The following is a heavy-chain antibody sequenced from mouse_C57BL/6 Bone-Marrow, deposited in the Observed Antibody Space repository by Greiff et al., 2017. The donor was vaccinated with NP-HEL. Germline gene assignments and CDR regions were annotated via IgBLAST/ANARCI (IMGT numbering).Heavy chain of an antibody. Sequence: VHVKQSGPELVKPGASVKMSCKASGYTFTDYNMHWVKQSHGKSLEWIGYINPNNGGTSYNQKFKGKATLTVNKSSSTAYMELRSLTSEDSAVYYCARDLGRVFAYWGQGTLVTVSA. CDR2: INPNNGGT. CDR1: GYTFTDYN. D-gene: IGHD4-1*01. CDR3: ARDLGRVFAY. V-gene: IGHV1-22*01. J-gene: IGHJ3*01.